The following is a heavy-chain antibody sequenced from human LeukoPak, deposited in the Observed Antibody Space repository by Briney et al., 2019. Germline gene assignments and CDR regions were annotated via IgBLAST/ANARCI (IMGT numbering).Heavy chain of an antibody. D-gene: IGHD3-22*01. J-gene: IGHJ3*02. CDR1: GGSISSYY. CDR2: IYYSGST. V-gene: IGHV4-59*01. CDR3: ARENWNYYDSSAVRGDAFDI. Sequence: PSETLSLTCTVSGGSISSYYWGWIRQPPGKGLEWIGYIYYSGSTNYSPSLKSRVTISVDTSKNQFSLKLSSVTAADTAVYYCARENWNYYDSSAVRGDAFDIWGQGTMVTVSS.